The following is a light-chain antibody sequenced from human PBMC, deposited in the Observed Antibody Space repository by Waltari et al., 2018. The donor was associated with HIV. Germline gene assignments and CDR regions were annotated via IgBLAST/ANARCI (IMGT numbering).Light chain of an antibody. Sequence: QSVLTQPPSASGTPGQRVTIPCSGSSSHIGSNTVNWYQQLPGTAPKLLIYSNNQRPSGVPDRFAGSKSGTSASLAISGLQSEDEADYYCATWDDSLNGRWVFGGGTKLTVL. CDR2: SNN. J-gene: IGLJ3*02. CDR3: ATWDDSLNGRWV. V-gene: IGLV1-44*01. CDR1: SSHIGSNT.